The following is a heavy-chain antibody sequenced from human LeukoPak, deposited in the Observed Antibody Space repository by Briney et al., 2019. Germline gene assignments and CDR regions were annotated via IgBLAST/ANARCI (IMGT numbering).Heavy chain of an antibody. CDR2: IWYDGSNK. CDR3: ARGDPGIAAAGSDS. CDR1: GFTFSRYG. V-gene: IGHV3-33*01. D-gene: IGHD6-13*01. J-gene: IGHJ4*02. Sequence: GGSLRLSCAASGFTFSRYGMDWVRQAPGKGLEWVAVIWYDGSNKYYADSVKGRSTISRDNSKNTVYLQMNSLRVEDTAVYYCARGDPGIAAAGSDSWGQGTLVTVSS.